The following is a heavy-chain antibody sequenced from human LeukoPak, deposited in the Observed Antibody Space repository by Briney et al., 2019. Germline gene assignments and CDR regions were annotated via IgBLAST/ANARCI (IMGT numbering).Heavy chain of an antibody. J-gene: IGHJ4*02. D-gene: IGHD3-10*01. Sequence: PSETLSLTCTVSGGSISSSSHYWGWIRQPPGKGLEWIGYIYYSGSTNYNPSLKNRVTISVDTSKNQFSLKLSSVTAADTAVYYCARGRGYYGPYYFDYWGQGTLVTVSS. CDR3: ARGRGYYGPYYFDY. CDR2: IYYSGST. CDR1: GGSISSSSHY. V-gene: IGHV4-61*05.